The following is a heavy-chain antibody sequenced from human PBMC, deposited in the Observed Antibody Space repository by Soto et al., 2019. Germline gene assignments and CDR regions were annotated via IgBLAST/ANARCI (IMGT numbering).Heavy chain of an antibody. J-gene: IGHJ3*02. Sequence: GASVKVSCKASGYTFTSYYMHWVRQAPGQGLEWMGIINPSGGSTSYAQKFQGRVTMTRDTSTSTVYMELSSLRSEDTAVYYCATPARCSGGSCYSGGAFDIWGQGTMVTVSS. CDR1: GYTFTSYY. CDR2: INPSGGST. V-gene: IGHV1-46*03. CDR3: ATPARCSGGSCYSGGAFDI. D-gene: IGHD2-15*01.